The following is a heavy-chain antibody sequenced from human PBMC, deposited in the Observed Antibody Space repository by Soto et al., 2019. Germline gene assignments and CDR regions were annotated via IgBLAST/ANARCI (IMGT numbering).Heavy chain of an antibody. CDR3: ARDTHLPIAVDGHDAFDI. CDR1: VFTFSIYS. J-gene: IGHJ3*02. CDR2: ISSSSSYI. V-gene: IGHV3-21*01. Sequence: RGSLRISCASSVFTFSIYSMNWVRQAPGKGLDWVSSISSSSSYIYYADSVKGRFTISRDNAKNSLYLQMNSLRAEDTAVYYCARDTHLPIAVDGHDAFDIWGQGTMVTVSS. D-gene: IGHD6-19*01.